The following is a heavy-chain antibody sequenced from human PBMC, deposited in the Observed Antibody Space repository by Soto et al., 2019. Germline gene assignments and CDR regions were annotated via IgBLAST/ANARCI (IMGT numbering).Heavy chain of an antibody. CDR1: GFTFSDYY. CDR3: ARDNYGYNYGLEAAADY. D-gene: IGHD5-12*01. Sequence: GSLRLSCAASGFTFSDYYMSWIRQAPGKGLEWVSYISSSGSTIYYADSVKGRFTISRDNAKNSLYLQMNSLRAEDTAVYYCARDNYGYNYGLEAAADYWGQGTLVTVSS. V-gene: IGHV3-11*01. J-gene: IGHJ4*02. CDR2: ISSSGSTI.